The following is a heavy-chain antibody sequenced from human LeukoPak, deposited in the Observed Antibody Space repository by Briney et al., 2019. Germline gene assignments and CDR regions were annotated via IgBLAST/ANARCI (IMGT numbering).Heavy chain of an antibody. J-gene: IGHJ4*02. D-gene: IGHD2-2*01. V-gene: IGHV1-69*05. CDR3: ARGRRVPSSLDY. CDR1: GGTFSSYA. CDR2: IIPIFGTA. Sequence: SVKVSCKASGGTFSSYAISWVRQAPGQGLEWMGRIIPIFGTANYAQKFQGRVTITTDESTSTAYMELSSLRSEDTAVYYCARGRRVPSSLDYWGQGTLVTASS.